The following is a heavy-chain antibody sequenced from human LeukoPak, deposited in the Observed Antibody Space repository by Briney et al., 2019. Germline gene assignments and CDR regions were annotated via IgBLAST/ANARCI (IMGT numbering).Heavy chain of an antibody. J-gene: IGHJ4*02. CDR3: ASRDYDSSGYYSH. CDR2: ISSSGSTI. Sequence: PGGSLRLSCAASGFTFSSYEMNWVRQAPGKGLEWVSYISSSGSTIYYADSVKGRFAISRDNAKNSLYLQMNSLRAEHTAVYYCASRDYDSSGYYSHWGQGTLVTVSS. V-gene: IGHV3-48*03. CDR1: GFTFSSYE. D-gene: IGHD3-22*01.